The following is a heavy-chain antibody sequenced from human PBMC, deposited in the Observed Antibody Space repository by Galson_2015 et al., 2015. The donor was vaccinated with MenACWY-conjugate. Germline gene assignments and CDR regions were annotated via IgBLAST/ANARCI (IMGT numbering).Heavy chain of an antibody. V-gene: IGHV1-3*01. Sequence: SVKVSCKASGYTFNNYAMHWVRQAPGQRLEWMGWINAGNGNTVYSQKFQGRVTLTRDTSASTAYMELSSLRSEDTALYYCARWTMTTVRGYYGMDVWGQGTLVTVSS. D-gene: IGHD3-10*01. CDR3: ARWTMTTVRGYYGMDV. CDR1: GYTFNNYA. CDR2: INAGNGNT. J-gene: IGHJ6*02.